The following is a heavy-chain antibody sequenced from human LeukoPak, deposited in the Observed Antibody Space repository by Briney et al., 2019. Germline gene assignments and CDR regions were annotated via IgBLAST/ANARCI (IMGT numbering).Heavy chain of an antibody. CDR2: ISSSGSTI. CDR3: ARGDLDYYDSSGYPNWFDP. J-gene: IGHJ5*02. CDR1: GFTFSSYE. V-gene: IGHV3-48*03. D-gene: IGHD3-22*01. Sequence: PGGSLRLSCAASGFTFSSYEMNWVRQAPGKGLEWVSYISSSGSTIYYADSVKGRFTISRDNAKNSLYLQMNSLRAEDTAVYYCARGDLDYYDSSGYPNWFDPWGQGTLVTVSS.